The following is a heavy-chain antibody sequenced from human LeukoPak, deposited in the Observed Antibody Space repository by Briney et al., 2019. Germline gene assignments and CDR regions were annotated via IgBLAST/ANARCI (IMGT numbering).Heavy chain of an antibody. D-gene: IGHD3-10*01. J-gene: IGHJ5*01. Sequence: SETLSLTCTVSGGSIGSSSYYWGWIRQPPGKGLEWIGSIFRSGSTYYSASLKSRVSISVDTSKNHIALKLTSVTAADTAVYFCARRVGFYGSGSLNYFDPWGQGILVSVSS. CDR2: IFRSGST. CDR3: ARRVGFYGSGSLNYFDP. V-gene: IGHV4-39*02. CDR1: GGSIGSSSYY.